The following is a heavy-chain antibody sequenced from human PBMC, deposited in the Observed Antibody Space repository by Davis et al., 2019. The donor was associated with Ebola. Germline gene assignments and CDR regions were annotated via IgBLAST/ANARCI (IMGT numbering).Heavy chain of an antibody. Sequence: GESLKISCAASGFSFSTYWMHWVRQAPGKGLVWVSRTNNDGGHTSYAESVKGRFTISRDNAKNSLYLQMNSLRTEDTAVYYCSRDVQFEFYDYWGQGTLVTVSS. CDR3: SRDVQFEFYDY. CDR2: TNNDGGHT. CDR1: GFSFSTYW. D-gene: IGHD3-10*01. V-gene: IGHV3-74*01. J-gene: IGHJ4*02.